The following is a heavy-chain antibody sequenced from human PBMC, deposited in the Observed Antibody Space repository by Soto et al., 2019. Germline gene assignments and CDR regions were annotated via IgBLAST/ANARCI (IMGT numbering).Heavy chain of an antibody. CDR3: ARVYCTNGVCYYYYYGMDV. CDR2: ISSSSSYI. V-gene: IGHV3-21*01. Sequence: EVQLVESGGGLVKPGGSLRLSCAASGFTFSSYSMNWVRQAPGKGLEWVSSISSSSSYIYCADSVKGRFTISRDNAKNSLYLQMNSLRAEDTAVYYCARVYCTNGVCYYYYYGMDVWGQGTTVTVSS. J-gene: IGHJ6*02. CDR1: GFTFSSYS. D-gene: IGHD2-8*01.